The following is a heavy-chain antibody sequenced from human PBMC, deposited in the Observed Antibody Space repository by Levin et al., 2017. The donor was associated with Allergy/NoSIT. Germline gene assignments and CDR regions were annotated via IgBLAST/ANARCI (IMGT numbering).Heavy chain of an antibody. V-gene: IGHV3-64*01. D-gene: IGHD5-12*01. CDR3: ARVEVATIQGNYYDYMDV. Sequence: GGSLRLSCAASGFTFSSYGMHWVRQAPGKGLEYVSAISSNGNSTYYANSVKGRFTISRDNSKNTLYLQMGSLRAEDMAVYYCARVEVATIQGNYYDYMDVWGKGTTVTVSS. CDR1: GFTFSSYG. J-gene: IGHJ6*03. CDR2: ISSNGNST.